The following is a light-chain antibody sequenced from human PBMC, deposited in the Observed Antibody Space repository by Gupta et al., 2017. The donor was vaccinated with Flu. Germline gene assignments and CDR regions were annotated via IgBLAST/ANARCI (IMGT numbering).Light chain of an antibody. J-gene: IGKJ4*02. CDR1: QNINRW. CDR3: QQFNTYPLT. V-gene: IGKV1-5*03. Sequence: GDRVTITCRASQNINRWLAWYQQKPGKVPNLLIYKASSLQSGVPSRFSGSGSGTEFSLTISSLQPDDFATYYCQQFNTYPLTFGGGTKVEIK. CDR2: KAS.